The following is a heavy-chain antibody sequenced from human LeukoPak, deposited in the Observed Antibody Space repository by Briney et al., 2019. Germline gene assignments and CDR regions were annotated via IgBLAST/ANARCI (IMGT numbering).Heavy chain of an antibody. CDR3: ARVSYASGAFDI. CDR1: GYTFTSYG. D-gene: IGHD2-2*01. J-gene: IGHJ3*02. V-gene: IGHV1-18*01. Sequence: ASVNVSCKASGYTFTSYGISWVRQAPGQGLEWMGWISAYNGNTNYAQKLQGRVTMTTDTSTSTAYMELRSLRSEDTAVYYCARVSYASGAFDIWGQGTTVTVSS. CDR2: ISAYNGNT.